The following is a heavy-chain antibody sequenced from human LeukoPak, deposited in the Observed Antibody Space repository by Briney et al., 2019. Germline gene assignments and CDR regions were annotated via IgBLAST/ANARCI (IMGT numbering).Heavy chain of an antibody. J-gene: IGHJ4*02. CDR2: ISWNSGSI. V-gene: IGHV3-9*01. D-gene: IGHD3-10*01. Sequence: ISWNSGSIGYADSVKGRFTISRDNAKNSLYLQMNSLRAEDTALYYCAKDKRGGALYYFDYWGQGTLVTVSS. CDR3: AKDKRGGALYYFDY.